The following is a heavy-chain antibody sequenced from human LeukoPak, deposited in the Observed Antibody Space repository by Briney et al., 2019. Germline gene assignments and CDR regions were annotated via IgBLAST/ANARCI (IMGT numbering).Heavy chain of an antibody. D-gene: IGHD6-13*01. V-gene: IGHV3-7*01. Sequence: GGSLRPSCAASGFTFTNYWMTWVRQAPGKGLEWVANIKQDGTEKYSVDSVKGRFTISRDNAKNSLDLQMNSLRVEDTAVYYRARMYTSSWFVCDNWGQGTLDTVSS. J-gene: IGHJ4*02. CDR3: ARMYTSSWFVCDN. CDR1: GFTFTNYW. CDR2: IKQDGTEK.